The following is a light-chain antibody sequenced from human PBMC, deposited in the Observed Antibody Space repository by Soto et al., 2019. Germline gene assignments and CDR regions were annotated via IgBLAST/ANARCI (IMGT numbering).Light chain of an antibody. CDR1: SSDVGGYNY. Sequence: QSVLTQPSSASGSPGQSVTISCTGTSSDVGGYNYVSWYQQRPGKAPKLMIYGVSKRPSGVPDRFSGSKSGNTASLTVSGLQAEDEADYYCSSYAGSNNYVFGTGTKLTVL. V-gene: IGLV2-8*01. CDR2: GVS. CDR3: SSYAGSNNYV. J-gene: IGLJ1*01.